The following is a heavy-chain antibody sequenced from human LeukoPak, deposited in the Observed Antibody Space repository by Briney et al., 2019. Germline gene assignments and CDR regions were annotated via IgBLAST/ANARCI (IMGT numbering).Heavy chain of an antibody. CDR2: IYYSGST. CDR1: GGSISSTNYY. J-gene: IGHJ4*02. Sequence: PSETLSLTCTVSGGSISSTNYYWGWIRQPPGKGLEWIGSIYYSGSTYYNPSLKSRLTIALDTSKNQFSLRLSSVTAADTAFYYCARRYNWNDRWDWGQGTLVTVSP. V-gene: IGHV4-39*07. D-gene: IGHD1-1*01. CDR3: ARRYNWNDRWD.